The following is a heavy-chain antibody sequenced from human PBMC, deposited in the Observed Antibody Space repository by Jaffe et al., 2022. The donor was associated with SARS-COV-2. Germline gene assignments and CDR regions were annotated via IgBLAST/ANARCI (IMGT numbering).Heavy chain of an antibody. Sequence: EVQLVESGGGLVQPGRSLRLSCAASGFTFDDYAMHWVRQAPGKGLEWVSGISWNSGSIGYADSVKGRFTISRDNAKNSLYLQMNSLRAEDTALYYCAKSLATDAPFFDYWGQGTLVTVSS. CDR2: ISWNSGSI. CDR3: AKSLATDAPFFDY. CDR1: GFTFDDYA. V-gene: IGHV3-9*01. J-gene: IGHJ4*02.